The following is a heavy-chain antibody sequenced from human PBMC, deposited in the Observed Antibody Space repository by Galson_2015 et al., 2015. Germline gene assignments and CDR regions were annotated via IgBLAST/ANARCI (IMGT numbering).Heavy chain of an antibody. Sequence: SLRLSCAASGFTFSSYWVTWVRQAPGKGLEWVANIKQDGSEQDYVNSVKGRFTISRDNAKNSMYLQMNSLRAEDTAVYYCARFGVLGGMDVWGQGTTVTV. D-gene: IGHD2-8*02. V-gene: IGHV3-7*01. CDR3: ARFGVLGGMDV. J-gene: IGHJ6*02. CDR1: GFTFSSYW. CDR2: IKQDGSEQ.